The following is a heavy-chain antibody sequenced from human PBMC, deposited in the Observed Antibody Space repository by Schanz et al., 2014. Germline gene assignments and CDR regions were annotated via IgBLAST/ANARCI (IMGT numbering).Heavy chain of an antibody. J-gene: IGHJ6*02. CDR3: ARDRPGYHGYYGMDV. D-gene: IGHD5-18*01. CDR2: ISGSGGST. V-gene: IGHV3-48*04. Sequence: EVQLVESGGGLVQPGGSLRLSCEASGFTFSNYNMNWVRQAPGKGLEWVSGISGSGGSTYYADSVKGRFTISRDNAKNALYLQMNSLRADDTAVYYCARDRPGYHGYYGMDVWGQGTTVTVSS. CDR1: GFTFSNYN.